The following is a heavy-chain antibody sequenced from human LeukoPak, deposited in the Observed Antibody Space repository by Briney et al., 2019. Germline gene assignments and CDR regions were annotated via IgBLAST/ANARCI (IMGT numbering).Heavy chain of an antibody. D-gene: IGHD3-10*01. Sequence: KSGGSLRLSCAASGFTFSSYSMNWVRQAPGKGLEWVSSISSSSSYIYYADSVKGRFTISRDNAKNSLYLQMNSLRAEDTAVYYCARDRYYGSGRDYGMDVWGQGTTVTVSS. V-gene: IGHV3-21*01. J-gene: IGHJ6*02. CDR2: ISSSSSYI. CDR3: ARDRYYGSGRDYGMDV. CDR1: GFTFSSYS.